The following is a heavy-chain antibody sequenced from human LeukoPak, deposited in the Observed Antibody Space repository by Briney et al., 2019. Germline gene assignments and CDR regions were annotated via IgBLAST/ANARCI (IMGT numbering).Heavy chain of an antibody. CDR2: ISAYNGNT. CDR1: GYTFTSYG. J-gene: IGHJ4*02. CDR3: ARDIVVVTARPGRYDY. D-gene: IGHD2-21*02. Sequence: ASVKVSCKASGYTFTSYGISWVRQAPGQGLEWMGWISAYNGNTNYAQKLQGRVTMTTDTSTSTAYMELRSLRSDDTAVYYCARDIVVVTARPGRYDYWGRGTLVTVSS. V-gene: IGHV1-18*01.